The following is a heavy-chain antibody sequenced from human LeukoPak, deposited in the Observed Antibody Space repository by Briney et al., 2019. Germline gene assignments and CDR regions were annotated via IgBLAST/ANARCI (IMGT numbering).Heavy chain of an antibody. V-gene: IGHV5-51*01. D-gene: IGHD4-17*01. CDR3: ARPSTTVDWYFDL. J-gene: IGHJ2*01. CDR2: IYPGDSDT. CDR1: GYSFTSYW. Sequence: GESLKISCKGSGYSFTSYWIGWVRQMPGKGLECMGIIYPGDSDTRYSPSFQGQVTISADKSIRTAYLQWSSLKASDTAIYYCARPSTTVDWYFDLWGRGTLVTVSS.